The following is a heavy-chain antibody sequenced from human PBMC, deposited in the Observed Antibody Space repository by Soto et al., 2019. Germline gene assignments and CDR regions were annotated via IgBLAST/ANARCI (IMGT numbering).Heavy chain of an antibody. V-gene: IGHV1-2*02. J-gene: IGHJ4*02. CDR1: GYTFSDYY. D-gene: IGHD3-16*01. Sequence: QVQLVQSGAEVRKPGASVKVSCKASGYTFSDYYIHWVRQAPGQGLEWMGWINPNSGGTKYAPKFQGGVTMTRDTSITTADMELSRRRSGDTAVYYWAREPATAKPEGVDFWGQGTLVTVSS. CDR2: INPNSGGT. CDR3: AREPATAKPEGVDF.